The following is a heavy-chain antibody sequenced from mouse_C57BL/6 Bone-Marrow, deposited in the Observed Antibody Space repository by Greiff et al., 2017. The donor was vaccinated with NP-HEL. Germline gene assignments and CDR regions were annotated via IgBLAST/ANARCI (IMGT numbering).Heavy chain of an antibody. J-gene: IGHJ1*03. V-gene: IGHV5-4*01. CDR2: ISDGGSYT. Sequence: EVQRVESGGGLVKPGGSLKLSCAASGFTFSSYAMSWVRQTPEKRLEWVATISDGGSYTYYPDNVKGRFTISRDNAKNNLYLQMSHLKSEDTAMYYCARVYGSSYDWYFDVWGTGTTVTVSS. D-gene: IGHD1-1*01. CDR3: ARVYGSSYDWYFDV. CDR1: GFTFSSYA.